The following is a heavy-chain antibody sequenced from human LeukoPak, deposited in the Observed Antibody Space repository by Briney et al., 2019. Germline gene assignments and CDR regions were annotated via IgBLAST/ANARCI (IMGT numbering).Heavy chain of an antibody. Sequence: SQTLSLTCSVSGDSISGGGYYWSWIRQHPGKGLEWIGYIYYSGSTSYNPSLKSRVTLSVDTSKNQFSLKLSSVTAADTAVYYCARGSDGYNPGNFGYWGQGTLVTVSS. CDR3: ARGSDGYNPGNFGY. V-gene: IGHV4-31*03. CDR2: IYYSGST. J-gene: IGHJ4*02. CDR1: GDSISGGGYY. D-gene: IGHD5-12*01.